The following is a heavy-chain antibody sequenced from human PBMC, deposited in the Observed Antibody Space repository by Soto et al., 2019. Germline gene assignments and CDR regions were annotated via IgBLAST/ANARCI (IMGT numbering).Heavy chain of an antibody. V-gene: IGHV4-4*07. CDR2: IHSSGST. CDR1: GASMNSYH. J-gene: IGHJ5*02. D-gene: IGHD6-13*01. CDR3: ARDQGVAAAGMTWFDP. Sequence: SETLSLTCTVSGASMNSYHWSWIRQPAGKGLEWIGHIHSSGSTNYNPSLKSRDTMSVDTSKNQFSLRLMSLTAADTAVYYCARDQGVAAAGMTWFDPWGQGSLVTVSS.